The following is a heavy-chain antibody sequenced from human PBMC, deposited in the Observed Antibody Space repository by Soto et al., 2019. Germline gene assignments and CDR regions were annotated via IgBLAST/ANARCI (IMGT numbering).Heavy chain of an antibody. Sequence: QVQLQESGPGLVKPSETLSLTCTVSGGSISSYFWTWIRQPPGKGLELLGYISDSGNTNYNPSLKSPVTLSVHPPKEQFSLQLRSVTAADTAVYYCARDRGYCSSTNFSVDAFDIWGQGTMVTVSS. CDR3: ARDRGYCSSTNFSVDAFDI. J-gene: IGHJ3*02. V-gene: IGHV4-59*01. CDR1: GGSISSYF. D-gene: IGHD2-2*01. CDR2: ISDSGNT.